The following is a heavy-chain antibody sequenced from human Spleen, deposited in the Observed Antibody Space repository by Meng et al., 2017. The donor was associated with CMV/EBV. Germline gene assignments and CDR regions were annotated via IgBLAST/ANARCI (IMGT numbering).Heavy chain of an antibody. CDR1: GFTFSSYE. CDR3: ARGYDFWSGYSKYFQH. J-gene: IGHJ1*01. D-gene: IGHD3-3*01. CDR2: ISSGGNTK. Sequence: GGSLRLSCAASGFTFSSYEMNWVRQAPGKGLEWVSYISSGGNTKYYADSVKGRFTISRNNAKNSLYLQMDSLRAEDTAVYYCARGYDFWSGYSKYFQHWGQGTLVTVSS. V-gene: IGHV3-48*03.